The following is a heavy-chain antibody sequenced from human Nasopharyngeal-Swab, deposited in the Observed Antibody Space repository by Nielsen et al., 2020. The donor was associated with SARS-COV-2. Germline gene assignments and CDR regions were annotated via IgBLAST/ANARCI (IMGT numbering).Heavy chain of an antibody. CDR1: GGSISSGGYY. V-gene: IGHV4-31*03. CDR2: IYYSGST. CDR3: ARSASLEWLAPFDY. D-gene: IGHD5-12*01. J-gene: IGHJ4*02. Sequence: SETLSLTCTVSGGSISSGGYYWSWIRQHPGKGLEWIGYIYYSGSTYYNPSLKSRVAISVDTSKNQFSLKLSSVTAADTAVYYCARSASLEWLAPFDYWGQGTLVTVSS.